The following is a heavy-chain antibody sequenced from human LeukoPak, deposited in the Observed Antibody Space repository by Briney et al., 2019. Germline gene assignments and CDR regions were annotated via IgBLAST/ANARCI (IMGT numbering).Heavy chain of an antibody. CDR2: INYGGST. CDR3: ARASSSWYRYFQH. Sequence: SETLSLTCAVYGGSFSDPYWNWIRQSPGKGLEWIGEINYGGSTNYNPSPKSRVTISVDTSKNQFSLKLSSVTAADTAVYYCARASSSWYRYFQHWGQGTLVTVSS. D-gene: IGHD6-13*01. V-gene: IGHV4-34*01. CDR1: GGSFSDPY. J-gene: IGHJ1*01.